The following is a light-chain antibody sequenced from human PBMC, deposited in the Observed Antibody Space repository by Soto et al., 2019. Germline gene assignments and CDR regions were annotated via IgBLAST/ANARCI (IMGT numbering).Light chain of an antibody. Sequence: QAVVTQSPSASASLGASVKLTCTLSSGHSRSAIAWHQQQPEKGPRYLMRVNSDGTHNKGDGIPDRFSGSSSGAERYLTISSLQSEDEADYYCQTWGTGILVVFGGGTKVTVL. CDR3: QTWGTGILVV. V-gene: IGLV4-69*01. J-gene: IGLJ2*01. CDR1: SGHSRSA. CDR2: VNSDGTH.